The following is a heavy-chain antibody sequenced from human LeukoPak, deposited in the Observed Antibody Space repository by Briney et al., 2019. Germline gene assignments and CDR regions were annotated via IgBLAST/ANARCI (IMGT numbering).Heavy chain of an antibody. Sequence: ASVKVSCKASGYTFTSYGISWVRQAPGQGIEWMGWISAYNGNTNYAQKLQGTVTMTPDTSTSTAYMELRSLRSDDTAVYYCARDGGWRYFDWLLYGWFDPWGQGTLVTVSS. J-gene: IGHJ5*02. CDR2: ISAYNGNT. V-gene: IGHV1-18*01. CDR1: GYTFTSYG. CDR3: ARDGGWRYFDWLLYGWFDP. D-gene: IGHD3-9*01.